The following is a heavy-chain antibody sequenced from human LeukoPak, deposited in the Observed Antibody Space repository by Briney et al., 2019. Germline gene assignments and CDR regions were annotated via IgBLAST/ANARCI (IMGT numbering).Heavy chain of an antibody. V-gene: IGHV4-34*01. J-gene: IGHJ6*02. D-gene: IGHD1-26*01. CDR3: ARGDVGATLDFYYFDMDV. Sequence: PSETLSLTCAVYGGSFSSYYWSWIRQPPGKGLEWIGETNHSGSTNYNPSLKSRVTISVDTSKNQFSLKLSSVTAADTAVYYCARGDVGATLDFYYFDMDVWGRGTTVTVSS. CDR1: GGSFSSYY. CDR2: TNHSGST.